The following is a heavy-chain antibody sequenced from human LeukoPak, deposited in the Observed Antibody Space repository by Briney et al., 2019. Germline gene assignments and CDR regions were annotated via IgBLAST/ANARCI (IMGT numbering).Heavy chain of an antibody. J-gene: IGHJ5*02. CDR3: ARGVLIVLEPGSTSRACWFDP. CDR1: GGSISSSSYY. V-gene: IGHV4-39*07. CDR2: IYYSGST. Sequence: SETLSLTCTVSGGSISSSSYYWGWIRQPPGKGLEWIGSIYYSGSTYYNPSLKSRVTISVDTSKNQFSLKLSSVTAADTAVYYCARGVLIVLEPGSTSRACWFDPWGQGTLVTVSS. D-gene: IGHD2-2*01.